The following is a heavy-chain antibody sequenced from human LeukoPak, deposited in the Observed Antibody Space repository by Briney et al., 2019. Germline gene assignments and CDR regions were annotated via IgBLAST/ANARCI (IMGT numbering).Heavy chain of an antibody. CDR2: IIPIFGTA. Sequence: SVKVSCKASRGTFSSYAISWVRQAPGQGLECMGRIIPIFGTANYAQKFQGRVTITPDESASTAYMEPSSLRSEDTAVYYCARNPGIAAAAYYFDYWGQGTLVTVSS. D-gene: IGHD6-13*01. CDR3: ARNPGIAAAAYYFDY. J-gene: IGHJ4*02. V-gene: IGHV1-69*15. CDR1: RGTFSSYA.